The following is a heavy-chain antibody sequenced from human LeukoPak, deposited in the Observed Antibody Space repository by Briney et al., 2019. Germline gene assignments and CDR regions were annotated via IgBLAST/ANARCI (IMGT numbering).Heavy chain of an antibody. V-gene: IGHV3-21*01. CDR2: ISSSSSYI. D-gene: IGHD2-2*01. CDR1: GFTFSSYS. CDR3: AREGIKYQLLLDY. J-gene: IGHJ4*02. Sequence: GGSLRLSCAASGFTFSSYSMNWVRQAPGKGLEWVSSISSSSSYIYYADSVKGRFTITRGNAKNSLYLQMNSLRAEDTAVYYCAREGIKYQLLLDYWGQGTLVTVSS.